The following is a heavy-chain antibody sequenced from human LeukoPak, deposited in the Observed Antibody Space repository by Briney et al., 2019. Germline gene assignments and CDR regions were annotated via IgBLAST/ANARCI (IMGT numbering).Heavy chain of an antibody. CDR3: AGDRNSDWYSPLDY. CDR2: ISGSGGST. Sequence: GGSLRLSCAASGFTFSSYAMSWVRQAPGKGLEWVSAISGSGGSTYYADSVKGRFTISRDNSKNTLYLQMNSLRAEDTAIYYCAGDRNSDWYSPLDYWGQGTQVTVSP. D-gene: IGHD6-19*01. V-gene: IGHV3-23*01. J-gene: IGHJ4*02. CDR1: GFTFSSYA.